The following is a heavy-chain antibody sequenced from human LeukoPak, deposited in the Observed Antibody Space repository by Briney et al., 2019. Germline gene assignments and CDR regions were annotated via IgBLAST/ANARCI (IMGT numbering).Heavy chain of an antibody. J-gene: IGHJ4*02. CDR3: ARGLGAAHFDY. Sequence: GGSLRLSCAASGFTFSSYWMSWVRQAPGKGLGWVASIKQDGSEKYYVDSVKGRFTISRDNAKNSLYLQMNSLRAGDTAVYYCARGLGAAHFDYWGQGTLVTVSS. D-gene: IGHD1-26*01. CDR1: GFTFSSYW. CDR2: IKQDGSEK. V-gene: IGHV3-7*04.